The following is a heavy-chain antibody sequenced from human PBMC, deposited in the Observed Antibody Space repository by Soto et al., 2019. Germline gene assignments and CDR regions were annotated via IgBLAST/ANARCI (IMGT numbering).Heavy chain of an antibody. CDR3: ARDISGYSYGYGY. V-gene: IGHV3-66*01. J-gene: IGHJ4*02. CDR1: GVSFSGYY. CDR2: IYTDGST. Sequence: ETLSLTCAVYGVSFSGYYWSWIRQPPGKGLEWVSVIYTDGSTYYADSVKGRFTISRDNSKNTLYLQMNSLRAEDTAVYYCARDISGYSYGYGYWGQGTLVTVSS. D-gene: IGHD5-18*01.